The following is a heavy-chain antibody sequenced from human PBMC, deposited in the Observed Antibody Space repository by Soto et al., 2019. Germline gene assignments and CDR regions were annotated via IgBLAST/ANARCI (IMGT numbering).Heavy chain of an antibody. D-gene: IGHD7-27*01. CDR2: IYYSGSA. CDR1: GASISRGAYY. V-gene: IGHV4-31*03. CDR3: ARGVLANWGPENWFDP. J-gene: IGHJ5*02. Sequence: PSETLSLTCSVSGASISRGAYYWTWIRRHPGKGLEWIGNIYYSGSAYYNPSLKSRITISVDTSKNQFSLKLSSVTAADSAVYYCARGVLANWGPENWFDPWGQGTLVTVSS.